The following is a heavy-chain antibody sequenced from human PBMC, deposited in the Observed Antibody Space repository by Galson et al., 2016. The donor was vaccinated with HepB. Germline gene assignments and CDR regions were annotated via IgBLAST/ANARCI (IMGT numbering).Heavy chain of an antibody. CDR2: TSSDGSNK. V-gene: IGHV3-30*03. D-gene: IGHD5-18*01. CDR3: ARDEGEYSLFDS. CDR1: GFTFSSYG. Sequence: FLRLSCAASGFTFSSYGMHWVRQAPGKGLEWVAVTSSDGSNKHYADSVKGRFTISRDISKNTLYLQMNNLRVEDTAVYYCARDEGEYSLFDSWGRGTQVTVSS. J-gene: IGHJ4*02.